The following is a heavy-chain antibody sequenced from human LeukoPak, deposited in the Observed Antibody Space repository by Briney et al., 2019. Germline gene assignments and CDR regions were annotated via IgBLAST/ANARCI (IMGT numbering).Heavy chain of an antibody. CDR2: ISAYNGNT. CDR1: GYTFTSYG. J-gene: IGHJ5*02. CDR3: ARAKNYYGSGEYWLDP. Sequence: ASVKVSCKASGYTFTSYGISWVRQAPGQRLEWMGWISAYNGNTNYAQKLQGRVTMTTDTSTSTAYMELRSLRSDDTAVYYCARAKNYYGSGEYWLDPWGQGTLVTVSS. D-gene: IGHD3-10*01. V-gene: IGHV1-18*01.